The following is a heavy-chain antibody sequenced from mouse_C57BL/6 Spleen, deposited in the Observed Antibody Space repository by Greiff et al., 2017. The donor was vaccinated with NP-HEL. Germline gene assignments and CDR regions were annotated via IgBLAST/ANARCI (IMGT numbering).Heavy chain of an antibody. V-gene: IGHV1-54*01. CDR2: INPGSGGT. CDR1: GYAFTNYL. CDR3: ASHDDAGNYAMDY. Sequence: VKLMESGAELVRPGTSVKVSCKASGYAFTNYLIEWVKQRPGQGLEWIGLINPGSGGTNYNEKFKGKATLTADKSSSTAYMQLSSLTSEDSAVYFCASHDDAGNYAMDYWGQGTSVTVSS. J-gene: IGHJ4*01. D-gene: IGHD2-12*01.